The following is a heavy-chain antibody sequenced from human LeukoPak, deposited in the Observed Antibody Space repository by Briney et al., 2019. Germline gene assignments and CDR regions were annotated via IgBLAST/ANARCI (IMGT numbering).Heavy chain of an antibody. CDR1: GYTFTSYD. V-gene: IGHV1-8*01. CDR3: TTEVRWELLLDY. CDR2: MNPNSGNT. J-gene: IGHJ4*02. D-gene: IGHD1-26*01. Sequence: ASVKVSCKASGYTFTSYDINWVRQATGQGLEWMGWMNPNSGNTGYAQKFQGRVTMTRNTSISTAYMELSSLRSEDTAVYYCTTEVRWELLLDYWGQGTLVTVSS.